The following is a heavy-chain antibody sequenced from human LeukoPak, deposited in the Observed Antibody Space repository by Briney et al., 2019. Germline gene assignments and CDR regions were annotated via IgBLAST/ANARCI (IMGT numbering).Heavy chain of an antibody. V-gene: IGHV4-34*01. CDR3: ARDNDYYDSSGYPGSFDI. J-gene: IGHJ4*02. Sequence: SETLSLTCAVYGGSFSGYYWSWIRQPPGKGLEWIGEINHSGSTNYNPSLKSRVTISVDTSKNQFSLKLSSVTAADTAVYYCARDNDYYDSSGYPGSFDIWGQGILVTVSS. D-gene: IGHD3-22*01. CDR1: GGSFSGYY. CDR2: INHSGST.